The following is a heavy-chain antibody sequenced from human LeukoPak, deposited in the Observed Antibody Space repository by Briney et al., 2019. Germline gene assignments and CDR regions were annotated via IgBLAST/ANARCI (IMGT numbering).Heavy chain of an antibody. CDR3: AKGGDSSGRAIDY. Sequence: GGSLRLSCAASGFTFSSYAMSWVRQAPGKGLEWVSAISGSGGSTYYADSVKGRFTTSRDNSKNTLYLQMNSLRAEDTAVYYCAKGGDSSGRAIDYWGQGTLVTVSS. V-gene: IGHV3-23*01. J-gene: IGHJ4*02. D-gene: IGHD3-22*01. CDR2: ISGSGGST. CDR1: GFTFSSYA.